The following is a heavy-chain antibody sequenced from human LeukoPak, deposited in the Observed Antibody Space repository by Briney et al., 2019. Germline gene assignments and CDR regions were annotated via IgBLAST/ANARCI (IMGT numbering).Heavy chain of an antibody. V-gene: IGHV3-9*01. CDR2: ISWNSGNV. D-gene: IGHD6-6*01. Sequence: GRSLRLSCAASGFTFKNYAMHWVRQAPGKGLEWVSSISWNSGNVDYADSVKGRFTLSRDNAKNSLYLQTSSLRAEDTALYYCAKSGTYSSSSGYIDSWGQGTLVTVSS. CDR3: AKSGTYSSSSGYIDS. J-gene: IGHJ4*02. CDR1: GFTFKNYA.